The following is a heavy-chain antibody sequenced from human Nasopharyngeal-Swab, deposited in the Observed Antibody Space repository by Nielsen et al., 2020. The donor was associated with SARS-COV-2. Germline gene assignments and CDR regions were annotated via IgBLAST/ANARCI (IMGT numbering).Heavy chain of an antibody. D-gene: IGHD3-9*01. V-gene: IGHV3-7*01. CDR3: ARETVLGGNYFFDY. Sequence: GGSLRLSCAASGFTFSSYWMSWVRQAPGKGLEWVANIKQDGSEKYYVDSVKGRFTISRDNAKNSLYLQMNSLRAEDTAVYYCARETVLGGNYFFDYWGLGTLVTVSS. CDR2: IKQDGSEK. CDR1: GFTFSSYW. J-gene: IGHJ4*02.